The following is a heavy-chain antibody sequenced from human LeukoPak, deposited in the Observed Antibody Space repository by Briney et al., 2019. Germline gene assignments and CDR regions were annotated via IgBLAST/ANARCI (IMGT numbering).Heavy chain of an antibody. CDR2: IIPIFGTA. CDR3: ARDLTGIVGAFFDY. Sequence: ASVKVSCKASGYTFTGYYMHWVRQAPGQGLEWMGGIIPIFGTANYAQKFQGRVTITADESTSTAYMELSSLASEDTAVYYCARDLTGIVGAFFDYWGQGTLVTVSS. CDR1: GYTFTGYY. J-gene: IGHJ4*02. D-gene: IGHD1-26*01. V-gene: IGHV1-69*13.